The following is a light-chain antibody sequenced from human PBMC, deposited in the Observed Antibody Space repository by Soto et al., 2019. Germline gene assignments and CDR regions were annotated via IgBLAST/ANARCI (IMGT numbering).Light chain of an antibody. CDR2: DAS. CDR1: QDITNY. Sequence: DIQMTQSPSSLSASVGDRVTITCQASQDITNYLNWYQQKPGKAPRLLLYDASSLETGVPSRFSGSGSGTDFTFTISSLQPEDIATYYCQQANSFPPWTFGQGTKVEIK. J-gene: IGKJ1*01. CDR3: QQANSFPPWT. V-gene: IGKV1-33*01.